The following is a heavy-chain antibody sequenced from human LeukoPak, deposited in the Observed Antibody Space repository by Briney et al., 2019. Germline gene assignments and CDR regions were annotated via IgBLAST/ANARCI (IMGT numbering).Heavy chain of an antibody. D-gene: IGHD3-10*01. CDR1: GCTFTDYY. V-gene: IGHV1-69-2*01. CDR2: VDPEDGET. Sequence: GATVKISCKVSGCTFTDYYMHWVQQAPGKGLEWMGLVDPEDGETIYAEKFQGRVTITADTSTDTAYMELSSLRSEDTAVYYCATDGIYYAQHLYAFDIWGQGTMVTVSS. CDR3: ATDGIYYAQHLYAFDI. J-gene: IGHJ3*02.